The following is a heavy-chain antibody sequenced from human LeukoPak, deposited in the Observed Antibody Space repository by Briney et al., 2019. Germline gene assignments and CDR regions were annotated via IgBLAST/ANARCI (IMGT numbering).Heavy chain of an antibody. CDR2: IYSGGST. J-gene: IGHJ1*01. CDR1: GFTFGDYA. D-gene: IGHD2-21*02. CDR3: ARTDETAPAEDFQH. Sequence: PGGSLRLSCTASGFTFGDYAMSWVRQAPGKGLEWVSVIYSGGSTYYADSVKGRFTISRDNSKNTLYLQMKSLRAEDTAVYYCARTDETAPAEDFQHWGQGTLVTVSS. V-gene: IGHV3-53*01.